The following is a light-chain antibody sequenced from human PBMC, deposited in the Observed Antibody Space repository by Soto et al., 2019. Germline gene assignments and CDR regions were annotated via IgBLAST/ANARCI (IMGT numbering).Light chain of an antibody. CDR2: DVN. V-gene: IGLV2-14*01. CDR3: SSYTSSSTYV. CDR1: SSDVGGYNY. J-gene: IGLJ1*01. Sequence: PALTQPASVYGSPGQSIAISCTGTSSDVGGYNYVSWYQQHPGKAPKLMVYDVNDRPSGVSDRFSGSKSGNTASLTISVLQAEDEADYYCSSYTSSSTYVVVTVTKVTV.